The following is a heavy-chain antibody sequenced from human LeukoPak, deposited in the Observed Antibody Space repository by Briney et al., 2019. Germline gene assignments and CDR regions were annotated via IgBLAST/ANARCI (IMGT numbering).Heavy chain of an antibody. CDR2: IYYTGST. V-gene: IGHV4-59*01. CDR1: GGSISNNY. CDR3: AKARDSNIWYPFDY. Sequence: ASETLSLTCTVSGGSISNNYWNWIRLPPGKGLEWIGYIYYTGSTHYNPSLKSRITISLDTSKSQFSLKLTSVTAADTAVYYCAKARDSNIWYPFDYWGQGTLVTVSS. J-gene: IGHJ4*02. D-gene: IGHD6-13*01.